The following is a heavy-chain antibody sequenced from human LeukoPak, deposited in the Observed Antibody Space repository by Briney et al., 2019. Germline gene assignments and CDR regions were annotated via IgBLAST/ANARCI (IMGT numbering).Heavy chain of an antibody. Sequence: PGGSLRLSCAASGFTFSSYSMNWVRQAPGKGLEWVSYISSSGSTIYYADSVKGRFTISRDNAKNSLYLQMNSLRAEDTAVYYCASSYSSGWYYFDYWGQGTLVTVSS. V-gene: IGHV3-48*01. CDR1: GFTFSSYS. D-gene: IGHD6-19*01. CDR2: ISSSGSTI. J-gene: IGHJ4*02. CDR3: ASSYSSGWYYFDY.